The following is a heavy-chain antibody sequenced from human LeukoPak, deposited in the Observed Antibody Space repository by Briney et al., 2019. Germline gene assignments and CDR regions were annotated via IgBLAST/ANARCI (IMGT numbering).Heavy chain of an antibody. Sequence: PGGSLRLSCAASGFTFSSYAMSWVRQAPGKGLEWVSTISNSGGTTYYADSVKGRFTISRDDSENTLYLQMNSLTAEDTAVYYCAKDDAWLRFGEWSQGTLVTVSS. CDR2: ISNSGGTT. V-gene: IGHV3-23*01. CDR1: GFTFSSYA. J-gene: IGHJ4*02. D-gene: IGHD3-10*01. CDR3: AKDDAWLRFGE.